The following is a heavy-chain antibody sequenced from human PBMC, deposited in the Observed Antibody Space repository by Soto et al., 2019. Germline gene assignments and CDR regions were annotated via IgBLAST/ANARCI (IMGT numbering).Heavy chain of an antibody. CDR1: GFTFSSYE. CDR2: ISSSGSTI. CDR3: ARAGDYYDSAFDY. Sequence: GGSLRLSCAASGFTFSSYEMNWVRQAPGKGLEWVSYISSSGSTIYYADSVKGRFTISRDNAKNSLYLQMNSLRAEDTAVYYCARAGDYYDSAFDYWGQGTLVTVS. J-gene: IGHJ4*02. V-gene: IGHV3-48*03. D-gene: IGHD3-22*01.